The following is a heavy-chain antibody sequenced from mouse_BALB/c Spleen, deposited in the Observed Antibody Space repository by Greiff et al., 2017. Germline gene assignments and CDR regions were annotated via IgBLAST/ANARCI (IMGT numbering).Heavy chain of an antibody. CDR3: ARSGITTAWFAY. V-gene: IGHV1-18*01. CDR2: INPNNGGT. Sequence: VQLQQSGPELVKPGASVKISCKTSGYTFTEYTMHWVKQSHGKSLAWIGGINPNNGGTSYNQKFKGKATLTVDKSSSTAYMELRSLTSEDSAVYYCARSGITTAWFAYWGQGTLVTVSA. D-gene: IGHD2-4*01. CDR1: GYTFTEYT. J-gene: IGHJ3*01.